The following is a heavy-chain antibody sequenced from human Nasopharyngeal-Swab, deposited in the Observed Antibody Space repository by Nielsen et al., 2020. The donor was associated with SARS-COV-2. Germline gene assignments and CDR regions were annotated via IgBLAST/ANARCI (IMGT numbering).Heavy chain of an antibody. Sequence: SETLSLTCEVSGYSISSGYYWGWIRQPPGKGLEWLGSIYHSGSTYYNPSLKSRVTISVDTSKNQFSLKLSSVTAADTAVYYCARVFGVVNPYYYYYYMDVWGKGTTVTVSS. V-gene: IGHV4-38-2*01. CDR3: ARVFGVVNPYYYYYYMDV. D-gene: IGHD3-3*01. CDR2: IYHSGST. J-gene: IGHJ6*03. CDR1: GYSISSGYY.